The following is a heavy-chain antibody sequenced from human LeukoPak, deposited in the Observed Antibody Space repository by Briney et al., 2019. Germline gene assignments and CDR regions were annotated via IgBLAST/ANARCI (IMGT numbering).Heavy chain of an antibody. J-gene: IGHJ4*02. D-gene: IGHD3-22*01. CDR1: GFTFNTYT. CDR2: ISGSSGII. CDR3: ARGPRYYDSSGFHFRFDY. Sequence: GGSLRLSCAASGFTFNTYTMNWVRQAPGKGLEWVSYISGSSGIIDYADSVRGRFTISRDNAKNSLYLQMNSLRAEDTAVYYCARGPRYYDSSGFHFRFDYWGQGTLVTVSS. V-gene: IGHV3-48*01.